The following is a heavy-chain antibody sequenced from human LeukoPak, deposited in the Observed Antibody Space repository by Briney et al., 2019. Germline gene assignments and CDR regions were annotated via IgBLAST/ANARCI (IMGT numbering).Heavy chain of an antibody. CDR3: ARSHPNAPYSSSSGFDY. Sequence: GVSLRLSCAASGFTFSSYAMHWVRQAPGKGLEWVAVISYDGSNKYYADSVKGRFTIPRDNSKNTLYLQMNSLRAEDTAVYYCARSHPNAPYSSSSGFDYWGQGTLVTVSS. J-gene: IGHJ4*02. CDR1: GFTFSSYA. D-gene: IGHD6-6*01. CDR2: ISYDGSNK. V-gene: IGHV3-30-3*01.